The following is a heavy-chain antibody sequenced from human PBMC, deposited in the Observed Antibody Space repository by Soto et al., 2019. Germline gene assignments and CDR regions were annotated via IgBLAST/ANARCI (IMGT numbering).Heavy chain of an antibody. CDR3: ATAPGPY. Sequence: SETLSLTCTVSGVSITSHYWSWIRQPPGKGLEWIGYIYHSGSTYYNPSLKSRVTISVDRSKNQFSLKLSSVTAADTAVYYCATAPGPYWGQGTLVTVSS. D-gene: IGHD2-21*02. CDR1: GVSITSHY. CDR2: IYHSGST. J-gene: IGHJ4*02. V-gene: IGHV4-59*04.